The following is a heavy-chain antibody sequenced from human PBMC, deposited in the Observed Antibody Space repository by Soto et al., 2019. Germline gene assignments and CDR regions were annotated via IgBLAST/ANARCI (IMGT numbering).Heavy chain of an antibody. J-gene: IGHJ6*02. CDR2: TYYRSRWYN. CDR3: ARSEEDSDYYYYGMDV. Sequence: SQTLSLPCVISGDSVSSNSVAWNWVRQSPSRGLEWLGRTYYRSRWYNDYAVSVRSRIAINPDTSKNHFSLQLNSVTPDDTAVYYCARSEEDSDYYYYGMDVWGQGXTVTVPS. D-gene: IGHD2-15*01. V-gene: IGHV6-1*01. CDR1: GDSVSSNSVA.